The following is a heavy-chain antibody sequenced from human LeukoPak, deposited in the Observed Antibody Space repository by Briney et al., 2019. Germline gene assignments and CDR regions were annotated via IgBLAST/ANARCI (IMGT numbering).Heavy chain of an antibody. CDR3: ARDGADVYGRALDY. J-gene: IGHJ4*02. CDR2: IHASGTT. Sequence: SETLSLTCNVSGGSISSYFWTWIRQPAGKGLEWIGRIHASGTTNYNSSLKSRVSMSVDTSKNQFSLKLTSVTAADTAVYFCARDGADVYGRALDYWGQGTLVSVSS. V-gene: IGHV4-4*07. CDR1: GGSISSYF. D-gene: IGHD3-10*01.